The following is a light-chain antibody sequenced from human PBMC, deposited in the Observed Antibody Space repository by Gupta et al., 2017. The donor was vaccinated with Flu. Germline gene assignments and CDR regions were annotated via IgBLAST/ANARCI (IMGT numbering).Light chain of an antibody. J-gene: IGKJ3*01. V-gene: IGKV3-20*01. CDR1: QSVSSNY. Sequence: SLSPGERATLSCRASQSVSSNYLAWYQQKPGQAPRLLIYGASSRATASPDRFSGSGSGTDFTLTISRLEPEDCALYYCQQYGSSPRGGFTFGPGTKVDIK. CDR2: GAS. CDR3: QQYGSSPRGGFT.